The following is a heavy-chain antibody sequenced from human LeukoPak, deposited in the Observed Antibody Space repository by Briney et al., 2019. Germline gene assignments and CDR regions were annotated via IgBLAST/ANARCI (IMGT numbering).Heavy chain of an antibody. CDR3: AKKDGYNLNFDL. CDR2: ISISGGST. J-gene: IGHJ2*01. D-gene: IGHD5-24*01. CDR1: GFAFSSYG. Sequence: GGSLRLSCAASGFAFSSYGMSWVRQAPGKGLEWVSTISISGGSTFYADSVKGRFTISRDNSKNTLYLQMNSLRAEDTAVYYCAKKDGYNLNFDLWGRGTLVIVSS. V-gene: IGHV3-23*01.